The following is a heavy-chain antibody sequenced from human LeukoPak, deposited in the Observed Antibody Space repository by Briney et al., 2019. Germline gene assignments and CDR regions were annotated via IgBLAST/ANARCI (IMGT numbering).Heavy chain of an antibody. V-gene: IGHV3-23*01. CDR2: ISGSGGST. J-gene: IGHJ4*02. Sequence: PGGSLRLSCAASGFTVSSNYMSWVRQAPGKGLEWVSGISGSGGSTYYADSVKGRFTISRDNSKNTLYLQMNSLRAEDTAVYYCAKDRGYSGYVRPDYFDYWGQGTLVTVSS. CDR1: GFTVSSNY. D-gene: IGHD5-12*01. CDR3: AKDRGYSGYVRPDYFDY.